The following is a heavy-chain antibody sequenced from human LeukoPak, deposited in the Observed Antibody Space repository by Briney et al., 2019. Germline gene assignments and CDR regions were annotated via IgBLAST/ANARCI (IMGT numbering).Heavy chain of an antibody. Sequence: SETLSLTCTVSGGSISSGSYYWTWIRQPAGKGLEWIGRINTGGSTNYNPSLKSRVTISVDTSKNQFSLKLDSVTAADTAVYYCARAFVRMGAYAFDIWGQGTMVTVSS. V-gene: IGHV4-61*02. J-gene: IGHJ3*02. CDR2: INTGGST. CDR3: ARAFVRMGAYAFDI. D-gene: IGHD3-16*01. CDR1: GGSISSGSYY.